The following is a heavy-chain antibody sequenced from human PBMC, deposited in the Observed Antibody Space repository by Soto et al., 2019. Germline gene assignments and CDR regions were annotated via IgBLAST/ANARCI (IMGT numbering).Heavy chain of an antibody. J-gene: IGHJ5*02. D-gene: IGHD3-3*01. V-gene: IGHV4-59*01. CDR1: GDSISSYY. Sequence: PSATLSLTCTVSGDSISSYYWSWIRQPPGKGLEWIGYIYYSGSTNYNPSLKSRVTISVDTSKNQFSLKLSSVTAADTAVYYCARVPGVTIFGLPFDPWGQGTLVTVSS. CDR2: IYYSGST. CDR3: ARVPGVTIFGLPFDP.